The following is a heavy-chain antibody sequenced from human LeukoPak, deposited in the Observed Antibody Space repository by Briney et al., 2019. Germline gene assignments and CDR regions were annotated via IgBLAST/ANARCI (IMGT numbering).Heavy chain of an antibody. J-gene: IGHJ4*02. V-gene: IGHV4-59*12. CDR3: ARDRYYGSSGFLDY. CDR2: IYYSGST. Sequence: PSETLSLTCTVSGGSISSYYWSWIRQPPGKGLEWIGYIYYSGSTNYNPSLKSRVTISVDTSKNQFSLKLSSVTAADTAVYYCARDRYYGSSGFLDYWGQGTLVTVSS. CDR1: GGSISSYY. D-gene: IGHD3-22*01.